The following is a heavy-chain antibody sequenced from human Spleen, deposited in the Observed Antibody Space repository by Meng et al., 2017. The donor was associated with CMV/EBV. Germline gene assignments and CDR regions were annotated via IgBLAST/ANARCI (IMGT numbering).Heavy chain of an antibody. CDR3: ARVGQYYDFCSGYYTEGHYFDY. Sequence: SYPRCIPQRPGKGLEWLGAINHSGSTNHNPSLKSRVTLSVATSKNQFSLKLSSVTAADTAVYYCARVGQYYDFCSGYYTEGHYFDYWGQGTLVTVSS. J-gene: IGHJ4*02. CDR1: SY. V-gene: IGHV4-34*01. CDR2: INHSGST. D-gene: IGHD3-3*01.